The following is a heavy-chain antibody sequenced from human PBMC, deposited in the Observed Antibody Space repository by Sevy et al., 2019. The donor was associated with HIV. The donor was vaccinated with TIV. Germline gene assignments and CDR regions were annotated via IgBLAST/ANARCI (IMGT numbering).Heavy chain of an antibody. D-gene: IGHD3-3*01. Sequence: SETLSLTCTVSGGSISSGGYYWTWIRQHPGKGLEWIGYIYYSGTTYYNPSLKSRVTISVDTSKDQFSLKLSSGTAADTAVDYGARWHDFWSGYYTGYYYGMDVWGQGTTVTVSS. CDR3: ARWHDFWSGYYTGYYYGMDV. V-gene: IGHV4-31*03. J-gene: IGHJ6*02. CDR2: IYYSGTT. CDR1: GGSISSGGYY.